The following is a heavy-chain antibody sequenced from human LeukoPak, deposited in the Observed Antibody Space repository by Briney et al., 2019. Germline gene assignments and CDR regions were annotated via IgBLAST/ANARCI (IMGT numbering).Heavy chain of an antibody. J-gene: IGHJ5*02. D-gene: IGHD3-10*01. Sequence: SETLSLTCAVYGGSFSGYYWSWIRQPPGEGLEWIGEINHSGSTYYNPSLKSRVTISVDRSKNQFSLKLSSVTAADTAVYYCARLSGRNWFDPWGQGTLVTVSS. CDR3: ARLSGRNWFDP. CDR2: INHSGST. V-gene: IGHV4-34*01. CDR1: GGSFSGYY.